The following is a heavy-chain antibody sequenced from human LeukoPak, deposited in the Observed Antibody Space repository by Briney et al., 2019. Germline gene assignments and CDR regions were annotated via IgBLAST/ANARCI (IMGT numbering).Heavy chain of an antibody. Sequence: PGGSLRLXCAASGFTFSSYAMSWVRQAPGKVLESVSAISGSGGSTYYADSVKGRFTISRDNSKNTLYLQMNSLRAEDTAVYYCAREGGELPTDDAFDIWGQGTMVTVSS. CDR1: GFTFSSYA. CDR3: AREGGELPTDDAFDI. J-gene: IGHJ3*02. V-gene: IGHV3-23*01. D-gene: IGHD1-26*01. CDR2: ISGSGGST.